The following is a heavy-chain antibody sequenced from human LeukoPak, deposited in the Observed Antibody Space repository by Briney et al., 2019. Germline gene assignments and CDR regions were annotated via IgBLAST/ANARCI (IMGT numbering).Heavy chain of an antibody. V-gene: IGHV3-20*04. Sequence: PGGSLRLSRAASGFTFDDYGMSWVRQAPGKGLEWVSGINWNGGSTGYADSVKGRFTISRDNAKNSLYLQMNSLRAEDTALYYCARGRDCSSTSCYSDAFDIWGQGTMVTVSS. J-gene: IGHJ3*02. CDR1: GFTFDDYG. CDR2: INWNGGST. D-gene: IGHD2-2*01. CDR3: ARGRDCSSTSCYSDAFDI.